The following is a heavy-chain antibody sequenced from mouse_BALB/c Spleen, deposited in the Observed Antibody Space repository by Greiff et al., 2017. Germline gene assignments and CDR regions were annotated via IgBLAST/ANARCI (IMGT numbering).Heavy chain of an antibody. J-gene: IGHJ4*01. CDR2: INPSSGYT. CDR1: GYTFTSYT. V-gene: IGHV1-4*01. CDR3: ARDRETTMITRYYAMDY. D-gene: IGHD2-4*01. Sequence: QVQLQQSGAELARPGASVKMSCKASGYTFTSYTMHWVKQRPGQGLEWIGYINPSSGYTNYNQKFKDKATLTADKSSSTAYMQLSSLTSEDSAVYYCARDRETTMITRYYAMDYWGQGTSVTVSS.